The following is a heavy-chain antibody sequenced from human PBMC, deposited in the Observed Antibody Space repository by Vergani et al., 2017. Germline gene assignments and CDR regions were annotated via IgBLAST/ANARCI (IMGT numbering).Heavy chain of an antibody. CDR2: ISSSGNTK. V-gene: IGHV3-11*01. J-gene: IGHJ4*02. CDR1: GFTFSDHY. D-gene: IGHD5-18*01. Sequence: QVQLVESGGGLVKAGGSLRLSCAASGFTFSDHYMSLIRQAPGKGLEWVSFISSSGNTKYYADSVRGRFTISMDNAKKSLYLQINSLRVEDTAVYYCARLQKGYSSSFDFWGQGTLVTVSS. CDR3: ARLQKGYSSSFDF.